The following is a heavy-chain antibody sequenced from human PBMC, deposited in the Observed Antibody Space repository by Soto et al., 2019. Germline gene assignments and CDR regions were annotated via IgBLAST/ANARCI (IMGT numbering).Heavy chain of an antibody. CDR1: GYTFTGYY. V-gene: IGHV1-2*02. Sequence: ASVKVSCEASGYTFTGYYMHWVRQAPGQGLEWMGWINPNSGGTNYAQKFQGRVTMTRDTSISTAYMELSRLRSDDTAVYHCARALVVDYDFRNGYYFGHDNAFEIWGQGTMVTVSS. D-gene: IGHD3-3*01. J-gene: IGHJ3*02. CDR3: ARALVVDYDFRNGYYFGHDNAFEI. CDR2: INPNSGGT.